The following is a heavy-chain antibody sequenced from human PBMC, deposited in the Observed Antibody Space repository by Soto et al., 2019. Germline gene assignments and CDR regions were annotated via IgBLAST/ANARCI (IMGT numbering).Heavy chain of an antibody. CDR3: AKGRAITVFGVITPFDS. V-gene: IGHV3-23*01. D-gene: IGHD3-3*01. Sequence: GGSLRLSCAASGFTFSSYAMSWVRQAPGKRLEWVSVISGNSGTTYYAASVKGRFTISRDNSKKTLHLQMNSLRADDTAVYYCAKGRAITVFGVITPFDSWGQGTLVTVSS. J-gene: IGHJ4*02. CDR2: ISGNSGTT. CDR1: GFTFSSYA.